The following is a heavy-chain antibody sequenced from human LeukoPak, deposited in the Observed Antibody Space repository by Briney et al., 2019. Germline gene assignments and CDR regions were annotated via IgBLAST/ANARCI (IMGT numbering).Heavy chain of an antibody. CDR3: ARVTDDAFDI. CDR1: GFTVSTNC. CDR2: IYSGGTT. J-gene: IGHJ3*02. Sequence: PGGSLRLSCAASGFTVSTNCMTWVRQAPGKGLEWVSTIYSGGTTYYADSVMGRFTISRHNSRNTLYLQMNSLRAEDTAVYYCARVTDDAFDIWGQGTMVTVSS. V-gene: IGHV3-53*04.